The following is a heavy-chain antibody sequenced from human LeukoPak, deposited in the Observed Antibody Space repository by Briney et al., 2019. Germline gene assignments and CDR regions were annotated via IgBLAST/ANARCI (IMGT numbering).Heavy chain of an antibody. CDR3: AKNGDRGAYCSGGSCYPYYYYYMDV. D-gene: IGHD2-15*01. J-gene: IGHJ6*03. V-gene: IGHV3-48*01. Sequence: GGSLRLSCVASGITFSSYSMNWVRQAPGKGLEWVSYISSFSGTINYADSVKGRFTISRDNAKNSLYLQMNSLRAEDTAIYYCAKNGDRGAYCSGGSCYPYYYYYMDVWGKGTTVTISS. CDR2: ISSFSGTI. CDR1: GITFSSYS.